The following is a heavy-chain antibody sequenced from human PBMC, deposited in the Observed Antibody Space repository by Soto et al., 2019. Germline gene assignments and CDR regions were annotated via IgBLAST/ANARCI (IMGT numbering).Heavy chain of an antibody. V-gene: IGHV5-10-1*01. Sequence: GESLKISCKGSGYSFTSYWISWVRQMPGKGLEWMGRIDPSDSYTKYSPSFQGHATISADKSISTAYLQWSSLKASDTAMYYCAREKYDFGGGYYYYGMDVWGQGSTVTVSS. J-gene: IGHJ6*02. D-gene: IGHD3-3*01. CDR3: AREKYDFGGGYYYYGMDV. CDR2: IDPSDSYT. CDR1: GYSFTSYW.